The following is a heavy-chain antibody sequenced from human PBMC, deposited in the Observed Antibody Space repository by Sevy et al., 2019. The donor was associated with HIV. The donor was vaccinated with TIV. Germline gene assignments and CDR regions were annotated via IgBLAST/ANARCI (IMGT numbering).Heavy chain of an antibody. D-gene: IGHD2-2*03. J-gene: IGHJ4*02. CDR3: ARDLRPLDIVIQPVITGPVDY. CDR2: INPKSGGP. V-gene: IGHV1-2*02. Sequence: ASVKVSCKASGYTFTGYYMHWVRQAPGQGLEWMGWINPKSGGPNYAQNFQGRVTMTRDTSISTAYMELTRLRSDDTAGYHCARDLRPLDIVIQPVITGPVDYWGQGTLVTVSS. CDR1: GYTFTGYY.